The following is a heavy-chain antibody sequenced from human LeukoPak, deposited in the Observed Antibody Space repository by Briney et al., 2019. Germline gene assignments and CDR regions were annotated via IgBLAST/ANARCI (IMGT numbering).Heavy chain of an antibody. D-gene: IGHD1-14*01. CDR2: IYTSGNT. CDR1: GGSISSYY. CDR3: ARDGFRTLYYFDY. J-gene: IGHJ4*02. V-gene: IGHV4-4*07. Sequence: NPSETLSLTCTVSGGSISSYYWSWIRQPAGKGLEWIGRIYTSGNTNYNPSLESRVTMSVDTSKNQFSLKLRSVSAADTAVYYCARDGFRTLYYFDYWGQGILVTVSS.